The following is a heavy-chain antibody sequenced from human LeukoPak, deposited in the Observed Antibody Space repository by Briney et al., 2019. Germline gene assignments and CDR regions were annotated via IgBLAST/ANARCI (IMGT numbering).Heavy chain of an antibody. V-gene: IGHV1-69*08. J-gene: IGHJ4*02. CDR1: GGTFNSST. CDR2: IIPIFGTA. D-gene: IGHD3-9*01. Sequence: ASVKVSCKASGGTFNSSTISWVRHAPGQGLEWMGRIIPIFGTANYAQKFQGRVTITADKSTSTAYMELSSLRSEDTAVYYCARVDYDILTAYKDYWGQGTLVTVSS. CDR3: ARVDYDILTAYKDY.